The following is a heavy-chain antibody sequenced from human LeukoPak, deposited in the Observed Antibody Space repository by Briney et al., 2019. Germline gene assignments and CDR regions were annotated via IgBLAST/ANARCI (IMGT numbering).Heavy chain of an antibody. D-gene: IGHD3-9*01. CDR3: ARVKRYDILTGSRGAFDI. V-gene: IGHV1-46*01. CDR2: ISPSGGST. CDR1: GYTFTSNY. J-gene: IGHJ3*02. Sequence: ASVKVSCKAFGYTFTSNYMHWVRQAPGQGPEWMGVISPSGGSTTYAQKFQGRVTMTRDTSISTAYMELSSLRSDDTAVYYCARVKRYDILTGSRGAFDIWGQGTMVTVSS.